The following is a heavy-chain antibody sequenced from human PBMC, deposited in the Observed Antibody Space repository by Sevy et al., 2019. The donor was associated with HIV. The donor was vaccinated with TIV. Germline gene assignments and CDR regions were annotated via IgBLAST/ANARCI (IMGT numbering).Heavy chain of an antibody. Sequence: GGSLRLSCTASGFIFGDYGMSWVRQAPGKGLEWIAFFKSKIHGGTTENAASVKGRLTISGDDSKNIVYLQMSNLKTEDTAVYYCTRWSGSQSIFDYWGQGTLVTVSS. V-gene: IGHV3-49*04. CDR3: TRWSGSQSIFDY. CDR2: FKSKIHGGTT. D-gene: IGHD1-26*01. CDR1: GFIFGDYG. J-gene: IGHJ4*02.